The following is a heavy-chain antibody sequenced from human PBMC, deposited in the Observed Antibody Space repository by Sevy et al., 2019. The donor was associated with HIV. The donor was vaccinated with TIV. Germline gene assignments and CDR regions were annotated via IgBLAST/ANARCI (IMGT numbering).Heavy chain of an antibody. Sequence: SETLSLTCTVSGGSINSDSYYWGWIRQPPVKGLEWIGNIYYSGTTYYNPSLKSRVTISVDTSKNQFSLKLGSVTAADTAVYYCARFEYGDYVSHFEYWGQGTLVTVSS. D-gene: IGHD2-21*02. J-gene: IGHJ4*02. V-gene: IGHV4-39*01. CDR1: GGSINSDSYY. CDR2: IYYSGTT. CDR3: ARFEYGDYVSHFEY.